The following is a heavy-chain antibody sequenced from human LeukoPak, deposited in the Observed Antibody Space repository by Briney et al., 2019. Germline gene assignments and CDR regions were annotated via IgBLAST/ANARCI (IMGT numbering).Heavy chain of an antibody. D-gene: IGHD6-19*01. Sequence: PGGSLRLSCGASGVTASSNYMSWVRQAPGEGLVWVSVIYSGGSTYYEDSVKGRFTISRDNSKNTLYLQMNSLRAEDTAVYYCARENTIGIAVAGYFDYWGQGTLVTVSS. V-gene: IGHV3-53*01. J-gene: IGHJ4*02. CDR1: GVTASSNY. CDR2: IYSGGST. CDR3: ARENTIGIAVAGYFDY.